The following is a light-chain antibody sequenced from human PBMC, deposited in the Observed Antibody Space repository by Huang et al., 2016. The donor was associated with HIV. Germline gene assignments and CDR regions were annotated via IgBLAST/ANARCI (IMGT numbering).Light chain of an antibody. CDR2: WAS. CDR3: QQYYSSPQT. Sequence: DIIMTQSPDSLVVSLGERATLNCRSSQSVYSSSTSKDYMAWFPQKPGQPPRLLLFWASTREAGVPDRFSGSGSGTHFTLTIANLEAEDAAIYYCQQYYSSPQTFGQGTRVEVK. J-gene: IGKJ1*01. CDR1: QSVYSSSTSKDY. V-gene: IGKV4-1*01.